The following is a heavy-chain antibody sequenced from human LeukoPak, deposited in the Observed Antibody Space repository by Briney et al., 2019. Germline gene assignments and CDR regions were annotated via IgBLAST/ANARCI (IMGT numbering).Heavy chain of an antibody. D-gene: IGHD3-10*01. V-gene: IGHV4-34*01. J-gene: IGHJ5*02. Sequence: SETLSLTCTVSGGSIRSGGYYWSWIRQPPGKGLEWIGEINHSGSTNYNPSLKSRVTISVDTSKNQFSLKLSSVTAADTAVYYCARARGKTYYYGSGSSGNWFDPWGQGTLVTVSS. CDR3: ARARGKTYYYGSGSSGNWFDP. CDR1: GGSIRSGGYY. CDR2: INHSGST.